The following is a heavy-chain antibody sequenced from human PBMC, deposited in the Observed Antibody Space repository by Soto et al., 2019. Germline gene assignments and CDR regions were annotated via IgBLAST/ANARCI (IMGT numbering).Heavy chain of an antibody. CDR2: IIPLFGTA. V-gene: IGHV1-69*06. CDR1: GGTFSSYG. J-gene: IGHJ5*02. Sequence: SVKVSCKASGGTFSSYGISWVRQAPGQGLEWMGGIIPLFGTANYAQKFQGRVTITADKSTSTAYMELSSLRAEDTAVYYCVREDLYCSGTSCLAAGWFDPWGQGTLVTVSS. D-gene: IGHD2-2*01. CDR3: VREDLYCSGTSCLAAGWFDP.